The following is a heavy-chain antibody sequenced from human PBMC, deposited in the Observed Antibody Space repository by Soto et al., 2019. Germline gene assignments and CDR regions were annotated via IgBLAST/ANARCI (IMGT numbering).Heavy chain of an antibody. J-gene: IGHJ4*02. CDR2: ISTYNGNT. CDR3: VRVPPLYGSGSPPFDY. CDR1: GYTFTSYD. V-gene: IGHV1-18*01. Sequence: GASVKVSCKASGYTFTSYDINWVRQATGQGLEWMGRISTYNGNTNYPQSLQGRVTMTRDTSTSTVYMELSSLRSEDTAVYFCVRVPPLYGSGSPPFDYWGQGSLVTVSS. D-gene: IGHD3-10*01.